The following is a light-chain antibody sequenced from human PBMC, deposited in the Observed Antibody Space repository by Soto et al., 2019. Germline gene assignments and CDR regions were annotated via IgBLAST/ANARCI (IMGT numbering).Light chain of an antibody. V-gene: IGKV2-28*01. CDR3: MQALQTPLT. J-gene: IGKJ4*01. CDR1: QSLLHSNGYNY. CDR2: LGS. Sequence: DIVMTQSPLSLPVTPGEPASISCRSSQSLLHSNGYNYLDWYLQKPGQSPQLLIYLGSNRASGVPARFSGSGSGTDFTLKISRVEAEDVGLYYCMQALQTPLTFGGGTKVEIK.